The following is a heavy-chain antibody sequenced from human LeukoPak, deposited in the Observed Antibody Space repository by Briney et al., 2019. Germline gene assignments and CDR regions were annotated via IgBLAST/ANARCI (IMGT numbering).Heavy chain of an antibody. Sequence: SETLSLTCTVSGGSISSYYWSWIRQPPGKGLEWIGYIYYSGSTNYNPSLKSRVTISVDTSKNQFSLKLSSVTAADTAVYYCARVDYDILTGLDYWGQGTLVTVSS. CDR2: IYYSGST. CDR1: GGSISSYY. J-gene: IGHJ4*02. D-gene: IGHD3-9*01. CDR3: ARVDYDILTGLDY. V-gene: IGHV4-59*01.